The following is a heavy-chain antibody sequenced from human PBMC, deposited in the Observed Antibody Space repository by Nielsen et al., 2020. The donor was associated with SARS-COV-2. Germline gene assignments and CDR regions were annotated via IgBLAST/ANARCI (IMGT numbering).Heavy chain of an antibody. CDR3: AKANSGLNFDD. Sequence: GESLKISCAASGFTFSNYAMSWVRQAPGRGLEWVSSISGRVSGSGGRLSGASGGGGATYYADSVKGRFTISRDNSGKTLYLQMNSLTAEDTAIYYCAKANSGLNFDDWGQGTLVAVSS. CDR2: ISGRVSGSGGRLSGASGGGGAT. J-gene: IGHJ4*02. V-gene: IGHV3-23*01. D-gene: IGHD6-19*01. CDR1: GFTFSNYA.